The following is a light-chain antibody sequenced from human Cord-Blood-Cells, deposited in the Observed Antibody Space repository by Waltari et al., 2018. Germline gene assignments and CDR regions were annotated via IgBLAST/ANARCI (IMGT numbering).Light chain of an antibody. J-gene: IGKJ1*01. Sequence: DIVMTQSPDSLAVSLGERATINCKSSQSVLYSSNNKNYLAWYQQKPGQPPKLLIYWTSTRESGIPDRFSGSGSGTDFTLTSSSLQAEYVAVYYCQEYYSTPWTFGQGTKVEIK. CDR1: QSVLYSSNNKNY. CDR3: QEYYSTPWT. CDR2: WTS. V-gene: IGKV4-1*01.